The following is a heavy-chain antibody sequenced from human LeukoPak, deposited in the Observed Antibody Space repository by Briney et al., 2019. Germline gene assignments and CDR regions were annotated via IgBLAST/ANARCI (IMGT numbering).Heavy chain of an antibody. CDR1: GFTFSIYD. Sequence: PGGSLRLSCAASGFTFSIYDLSWVRQAPGKGLECVSAIDRGVGSTYYADSVKGRFTISRDNSKNTLYLQMNNLRADDTAVYYCAKKGQADEYGKPDWGQGTLVTVSS. J-gene: IGHJ4*02. CDR3: AKKGQADEYGKPD. V-gene: IGHV3-23*01. CDR2: IDRGVGST. D-gene: IGHD4-17*01.